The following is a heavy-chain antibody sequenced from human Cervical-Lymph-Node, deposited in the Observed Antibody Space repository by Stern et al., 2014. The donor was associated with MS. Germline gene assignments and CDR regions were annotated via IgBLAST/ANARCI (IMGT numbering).Heavy chain of an antibody. CDR1: GGSISSGSYY. CDR3: AREGDGYNWGGSYYYYGMDV. CDR2: IYTSGST. J-gene: IGHJ6*02. D-gene: IGHD5-24*01. V-gene: IGHV4-61*02. Sequence: QLQLQESGPGLVKPSQTLSLTCTVSGGSISSGSYYWSWIRQPAGKGLEWIGRIYTSGSTNYNPSLKSRVTISVDTSKKHSPLKLSSVTAADTAVYYCAREGDGYNWGGSYYYYGMDVWGQGTTVTVSS.